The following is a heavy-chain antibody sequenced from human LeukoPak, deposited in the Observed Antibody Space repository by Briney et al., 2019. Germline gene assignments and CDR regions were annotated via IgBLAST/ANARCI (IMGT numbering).Heavy chain of an antibody. V-gene: IGHV3-30*02. D-gene: IGHD1-14*01. CDR2: IRYDGSKE. CDR1: GFTFSSYG. J-gene: IGHJ4*02. Sequence: GGSLRLSCAGSGFTFSSYGMHWVRQAPGKGLEWVAFIRYDGSKEYYADSVKGRFTISRDNSKNTLYLQMNSLKTEDTAVYYCAKDSRYYYVDYWGQGTLVTVSS. CDR3: AKDSRYYYVDY.